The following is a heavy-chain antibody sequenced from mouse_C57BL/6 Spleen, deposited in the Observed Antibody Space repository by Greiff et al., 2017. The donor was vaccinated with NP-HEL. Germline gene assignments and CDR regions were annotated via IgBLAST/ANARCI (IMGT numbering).Heavy chain of an antibody. Sequence: QVQLKESGAELVRPGASVTLSCKASGYTFTDYEMHWVKQTPVHGLEWIGAIDPETGGTAYTQKFKGKAILTADKSSSTAYMELRSLTSEDSAVYYCTRRATVVATDYFDYWGQGTTLTVSS. J-gene: IGHJ2*01. D-gene: IGHD1-1*01. CDR1: GYTFTDYE. V-gene: IGHV1-15*01. CDR2: IDPETGGT. CDR3: TRRATVVATDYFDY.